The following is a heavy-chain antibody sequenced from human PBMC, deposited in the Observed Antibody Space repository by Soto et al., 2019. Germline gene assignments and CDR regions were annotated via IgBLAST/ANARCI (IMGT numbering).Heavy chain of an antibody. CDR1: GYSFTSYG. Sequence: ASVKVSCKASGYSFTSYGISWVRQAPGQGLEWMGWISAYNGNTNYAQKLQGRVTMTTDTSTSTAYMELRSLRSDDTAVYYCARVRDPAKGQWLADFDYWGQGTLVTVSS. J-gene: IGHJ4*02. V-gene: IGHV1-18*01. CDR3: ARVRDPAKGQWLADFDY. CDR2: ISAYNGNT. D-gene: IGHD6-19*01.